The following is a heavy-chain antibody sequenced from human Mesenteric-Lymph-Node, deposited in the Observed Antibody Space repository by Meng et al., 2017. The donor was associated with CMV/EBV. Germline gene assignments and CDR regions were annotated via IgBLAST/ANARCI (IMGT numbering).Heavy chain of an antibody. V-gene: IGHV3-74*01. J-gene: IGHJ4*02. D-gene: IGHD3-22*01. CDR3: ARETAHYYDSSGYYWDY. CDR1: GFTFSSHW. CDR2: IKTDGSRT. Sequence: GGSLRLSCAASGFTFSSHWMHWVRQAPGKGLVWVSRIKTDGSRTFYADSVKGRFTISRDNAKNTLYLQMNSLRAEDTAVYYCARETAHYYDSSGYYWDYWGQGTLVTVSS.